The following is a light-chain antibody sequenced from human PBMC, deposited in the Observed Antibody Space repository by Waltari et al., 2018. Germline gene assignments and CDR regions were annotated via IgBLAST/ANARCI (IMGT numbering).Light chain of an antibody. CDR2: RNN. CDR1: SSNIGSNY. V-gene: IGLV1-47*01. Sequence: QSVLTQPPSASGTPGQRVTISCSGSSSNIGSNYVYWYQQLPGTAPKLLMYRNNQRPSGVSARFSGSKSGTAASLAISGRRSEDEVDYHCATWDDSLSGPVFGTGTKVIVL. J-gene: IGLJ1*01. CDR3: ATWDDSLSGPV.